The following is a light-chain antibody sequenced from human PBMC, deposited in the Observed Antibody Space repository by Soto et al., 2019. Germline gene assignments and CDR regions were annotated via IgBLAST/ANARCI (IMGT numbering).Light chain of an antibody. Sequence: QSALTQPASVSGSPGQSITISCTGTSSDVGSYNLVSWYQQHPGKAPKLMIYEVSKRPSGVSNRFSGSKSGNTASLTISGLQAEDEADYYCCSYAGSSISYGFGTGTKLTVL. V-gene: IGLV2-23*02. J-gene: IGLJ1*01. CDR3: CSYAGSSISYG. CDR2: EVS. CDR1: SSDVGSYNL.